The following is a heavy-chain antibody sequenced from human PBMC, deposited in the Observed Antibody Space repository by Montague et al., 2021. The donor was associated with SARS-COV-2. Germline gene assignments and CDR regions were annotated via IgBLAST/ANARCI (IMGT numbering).Heavy chain of an antibody. CDR3: ARHITGSGNAFDI. D-gene: IGHD3-10*01. CDR1: GGSVSSSSYY. V-gene: IGHV4-39*01. Sequence: SETLSLTCTVSGGSVSSSSYYWGWIREPPGKGLEWIGSIYYTGSTYYNPSLKSRVTISVDTSKNQFSLKLSSVTAAGTAVYYCARHITGSGNAFDIWGQGTMVTVSS. J-gene: IGHJ3*02. CDR2: IYYTGST.